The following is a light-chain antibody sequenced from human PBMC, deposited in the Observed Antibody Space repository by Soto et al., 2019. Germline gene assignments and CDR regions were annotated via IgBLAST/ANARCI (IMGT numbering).Light chain of an antibody. V-gene: IGLV1-51*01. CDR1: SSNIGNNY. CDR2: DNN. J-gene: IGLJ2*01. Sequence: QSVLTQPPSVSAAPGQKVSISCSGSSSNIGNNYVSWYQQFPGTAPKLLISDNNKRPSGIRDRFSGSKSGTSATLGITGLQTGDEADYYCGTWDSSLSAVVFGGGTKLTVL. CDR3: GTWDSSLSAVV.